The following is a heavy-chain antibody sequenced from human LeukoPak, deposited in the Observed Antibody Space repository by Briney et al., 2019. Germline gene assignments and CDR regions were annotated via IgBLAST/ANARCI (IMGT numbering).Heavy chain of an antibody. D-gene: IGHD6-19*01. V-gene: IGHV3-48*01. J-gene: IGHJ4*02. CDR1: GFTFSSYS. CDR3: ANGPRIAVAGTFDY. Sequence: GGSLRLSCAASGFTFSSYSMNWVRQAPGKGLEWVSYISSSSSTIYYADSVKGRFTISRDNSKNTLYLQMNSLRAEDTAVYYCANGPRIAVAGTFDYWGQGTLVTVSS. CDR2: ISSSSSTI.